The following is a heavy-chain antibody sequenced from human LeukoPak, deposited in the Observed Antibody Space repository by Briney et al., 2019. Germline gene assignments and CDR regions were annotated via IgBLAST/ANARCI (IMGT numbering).Heavy chain of an antibody. CDR2: ISAYNGNT. J-gene: IGHJ3*02. Sequence: GASVKVSCKASGGTFSSYAISWVRQAPGQGLEWMGWISAYNGNTNYAQKLQGRVTMTTDTSTSTAYMELRSLRSDDTAVYYCARGDTMIVVDAFDIWGQGTMVTVSS. D-gene: IGHD3-22*01. V-gene: IGHV1-18*01. CDR3: ARGDTMIVVDAFDI. CDR1: GGTFSSYA.